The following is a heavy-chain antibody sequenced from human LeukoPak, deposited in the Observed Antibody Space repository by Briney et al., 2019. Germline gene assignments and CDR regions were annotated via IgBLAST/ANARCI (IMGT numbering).Heavy chain of an antibody. V-gene: IGHV3-23*01. CDR1: GFTFSSYA. J-gene: IGHJ4*02. D-gene: IGHD2-2*01. CDR2: ISGSGGST. Sequence: GGSLRLSCAASGFTFSSYAMSWVRQAPGKGLEWVSAISGSGGSTYYADSVKGRFTISRDNSKNTLYLRMNSLRAEDTAVYYCAKDPIVVVPAAHDYWGQGTLVTVSS. CDR3: AKDPIVVVPAAHDY.